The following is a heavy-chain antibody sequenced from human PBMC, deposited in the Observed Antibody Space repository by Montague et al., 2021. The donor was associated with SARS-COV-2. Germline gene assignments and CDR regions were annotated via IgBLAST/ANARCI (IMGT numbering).Heavy chain of an antibody. Sequence: TLSLTCTVSGPSISSGGYYWTWIRQHPGKGLEWIGYIFHTGRAYYNPSLETRVNISVDTSNNLFSLRLSSVTAADTAMYFCARVRLFYYLDYWGQGTLVTVSS. CDR3: ARVRLFYYLDY. D-gene: IGHD2/OR15-2a*01. CDR1: GPSISSGGYY. V-gene: IGHV4-31*03. CDR2: IFHTGRA. J-gene: IGHJ4*02.